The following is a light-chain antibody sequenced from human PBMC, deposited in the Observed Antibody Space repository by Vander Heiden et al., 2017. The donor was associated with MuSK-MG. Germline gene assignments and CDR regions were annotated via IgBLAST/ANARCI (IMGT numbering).Light chain of an antibody. CDR3: QRYKSDSMFT. CDR2: DAS. J-gene: IGKJ2*01. Sequence: DIQMTQYPSALSASVGDRVTITCRASQSINKWLAWYQQKPGKAPNLLIYDASTLQSGVPSRFSASGSGTQFTLTIARRQPDDFATYNCQRYKSDSMFTFGRGTSLEIK. CDR1: QSINKW. V-gene: IGKV1-5*01.